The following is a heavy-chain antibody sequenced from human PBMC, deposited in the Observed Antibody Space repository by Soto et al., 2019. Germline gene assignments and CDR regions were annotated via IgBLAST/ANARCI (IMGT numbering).Heavy chain of an antibody. V-gene: IGHV4-31*03. CDR3: ARGALGDILTGYSHDAFDI. CDR1: GGSISSGGYY. Sequence: QVQLQESGPGLVKPSQTLSLTCTVSGGSISSGGYYWSWIRQHPGKGLEWIGYIYYSGSTYYNPSLKSRVTISVDTSKNQFSLKLSSVTAADTAVYYCARGALGDILTGYSHDAFDIWGQGTMVTVSS. J-gene: IGHJ3*02. D-gene: IGHD3-9*01. CDR2: IYYSGST.